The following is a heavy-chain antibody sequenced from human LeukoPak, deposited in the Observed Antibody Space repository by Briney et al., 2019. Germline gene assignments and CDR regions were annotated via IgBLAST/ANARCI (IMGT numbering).Heavy chain of an antibody. J-gene: IGHJ4*02. CDR2: INPSGGST. CDR1: GYTFTSSY. D-gene: IGHD2-2*01. V-gene: IGHV1-46*01. Sequence: GASVKVSCKASGYTFTSSYMHWVRQAPGQGLEWMGIINPSGGSTSYAQKFQGRVTMTRDMSTSTVYMELSSLRSEDTAVYYCASNNQYQPSSLDYWGQGTLVTVSS. CDR3: ASNNQYQPSSLDY.